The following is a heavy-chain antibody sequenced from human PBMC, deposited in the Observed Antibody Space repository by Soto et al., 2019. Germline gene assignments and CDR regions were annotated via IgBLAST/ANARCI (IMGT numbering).Heavy chain of an antibody. CDR2: ISYDGSNK. D-gene: IGHD3-10*01. CDR1: GFTFSGYG. V-gene: IGHV3-30*18. J-gene: IGHJ4*02. Sequence: QVQLVESGGGVVQPGRSLRLSCAASGFTFSGYGMHWVRQAPGKGLEWVAVISYDGSNKYYADSVKGRFTISRDNSKKTMYIPMHSLTADHTAAYYCAKGFGELSHCGLDYWGQGTLVTVSS. CDR3: AKGFGELSHCGLDY.